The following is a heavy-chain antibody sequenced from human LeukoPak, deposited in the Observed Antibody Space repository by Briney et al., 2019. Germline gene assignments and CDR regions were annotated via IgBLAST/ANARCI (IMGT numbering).Heavy chain of an antibody. V-gene: IGHV4-59*01. CDR2: IYYSGST. CDR3: ARGQRSTTMVDLFDY. D-gene: IGHD5-18*01. CDR1: GGSISSYY. Sequence: KPSETLSLTCTVSGGSISSYYWSWIRQPPGKGLEWIGYIYYSGSTNYNPSLKSRVTISVDTSKNQFSLKLSSVTAADTAVYYCARGQRSTTMVDLFDYWGQGTLVTVSS. J-gene: IGHJ4*02.